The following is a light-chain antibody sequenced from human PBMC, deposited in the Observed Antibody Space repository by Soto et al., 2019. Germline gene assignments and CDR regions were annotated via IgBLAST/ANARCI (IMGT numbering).Light chain of an antibody. CDR1: QSVSSN. CDR3: QQYNNWPT. CDR2: GAS. Sequence: EIVMTQSPATLSVSPGERATLSCRASQSVSSNLAWYQQKPGQAPRLLIYGASTRATGIPARFSGSVSGTEFTLTISSLQSEDFAVSSCQQYNNWPTFGQGTKVEIK. V-gene: IGKV3-15*01. J-gene: IGKJ1*01.